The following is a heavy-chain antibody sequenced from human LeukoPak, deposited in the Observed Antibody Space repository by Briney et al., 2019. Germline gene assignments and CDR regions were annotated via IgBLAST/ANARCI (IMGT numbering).Heavy chain of an antibody. D-gene: IGHD1-26*01. Sequence: ASVKVSCKASGGTFSSYAISWVRQAPGQGPEWMGGIIPIFGTANYAQKFQGRVTITTDESTSTAYMELSSLRSEDTAVYYCARDGYSGSSPGYWGQGTLVTVSS. V-gene: IGHV1-69*05. CDR3: ARDGYSGSSPGY. J-gene: IGHJ4*02. CDR1: GGTFSSYA. CDR2: IIPIFGTA.